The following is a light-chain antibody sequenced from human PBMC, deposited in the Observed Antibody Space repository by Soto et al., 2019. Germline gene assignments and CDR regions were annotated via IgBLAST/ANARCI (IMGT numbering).Light chain of an antibody. Sequence: QSALTQPPSVSGAPGQRVTISCTGSSSNIGAGYDVHWYQLLPGTAPKLLIYGNINRPSGVPDRFSGSRSGTSAYLAITGLQAEDEADYYCQSYGLSDYVVFGGGSKVTVL. V-gene: IGLV1-40*01. CDR1: SSNIGAGYD. CDR3: QSYGLSDYVV. J-gene: IGLJ2*01. CDR2: GNI.